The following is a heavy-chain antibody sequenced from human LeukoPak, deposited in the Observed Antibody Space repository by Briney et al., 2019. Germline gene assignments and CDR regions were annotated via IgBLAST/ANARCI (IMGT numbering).Heavy chain of an antibody. CDR3: ARGGVRTVTTSSGIIDMDV. Sequence: SVKVSCKASGGTFSSYAISWVRQAPGQGLEWMGGIIPIFGTANYAQKFQGRVTITADESTSTAYMELSSLRSEDTAVYYCARGGVRTVTTSSGIIDMDVWGKGTTVTVSS. D-gene: IGHD4-17*01. CDR2: IIPIFGTA. CDR1: GGTFSSYA. J-gene: IGHJ6*03. V-gene: IGHV1-69*13.